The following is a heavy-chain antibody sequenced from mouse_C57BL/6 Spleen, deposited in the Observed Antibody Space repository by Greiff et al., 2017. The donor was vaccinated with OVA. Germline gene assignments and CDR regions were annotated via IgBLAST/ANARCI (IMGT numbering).Heavy chain of an antibody. D-gene: IGHD1-1*01. J-gene: IGHJ4*01. CDR3: ARGGTTVNAMDY. CDR2: IDPSDSYT. V-gene: IGHV1-59*01. CDR1: GYTFTSYW. Sequence: QVQLQQPGAELVRPGTSVKLSCKASGYTFTSYWMHWVKQRPGQGLEWIGVIDPSDSYTNYNQKFKGKATLTVDTSSSTAYMQLSSLTSEDSAVYYCARGGTTVNAMDYWGQGTSVTVSS.